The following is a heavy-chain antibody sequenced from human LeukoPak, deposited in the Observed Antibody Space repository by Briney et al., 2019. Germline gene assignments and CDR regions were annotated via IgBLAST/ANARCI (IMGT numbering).Heavy chain of an antibody. J-gene: IGHJ4*02. CDR1: GFTFSSYA. Sequence: GGSLRLSCAASGFTFSSYAMNWVRQAPGKGLEWVSAISGSGGSTYYADSVKGRFTISRDNSKNTLYLQMNSLRPEDTAVYYCAKGGASVTRYVDYWGQGTLVTVSS. CDR2: ISGSGGST. D-gene: IGHD4-17*01. CDR3: AKGGASVTRYVDY. V-gene: IGHV3-23*01.